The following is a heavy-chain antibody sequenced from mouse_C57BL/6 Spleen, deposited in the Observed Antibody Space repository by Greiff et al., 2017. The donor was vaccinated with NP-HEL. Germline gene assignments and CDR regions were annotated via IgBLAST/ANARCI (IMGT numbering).Heavy chain of an antibody. J-gene: IGHJ3*01. CDR1: GYTFTSYW. D-gene: IGHD1-1*01. CDR2: INPSSGYT. V-gene: IGHV1-7*01. Sequence: VQLQQSGAELAKPGASVKLSCKASGYTFTSYWMHWVKQRPGPGLEWIGYINPSSGYTKYNQKFKDKATLTADKSSSTAYMQLSSRTYEDSAVYYCARDDYYGSSYGGFAYWGQGTLVTVSA. CDR3: ARDDYYGSSYGGFAY.